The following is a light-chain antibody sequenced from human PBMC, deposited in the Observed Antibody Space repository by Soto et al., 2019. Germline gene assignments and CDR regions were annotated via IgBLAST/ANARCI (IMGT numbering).Light chain of an antibody. Sequence: EIVLTQSPGTLSLSPGESGTLSCRAGQSLSSSSLAWYQQKPGQSPRLLIYGASNTASRIPDRFSGGRSGTDFTLTIRRLEPEDFAVYYCNQYGSSPLTFGGGPKVEI. CDR2: GAS. V-gene: IGKV3-20*01. CDR1: QSLSSSS. CDR3: NQYGSSPLT. J-gene: IGKJ4*01.